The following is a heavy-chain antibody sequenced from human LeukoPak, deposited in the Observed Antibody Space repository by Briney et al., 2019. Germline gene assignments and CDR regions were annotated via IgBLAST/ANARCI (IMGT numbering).Heavy chain of an antibody. Sequence: SVKVSCKASGYTFTSYYMHWVRQAPGQGLEWMGGIIPIFGTANYAQKFQGRVTITADESTSTAYMELSSLRSEDTAVYYCASPVTTGRPLRFLEWLDFDYWGQGTLVTVSS. J-gene: IGHJ4*02. CDR2: IIPIFGTA. D-gene: IGHD3-3*01. CDR3: ASPVTTGRPLRFLEWLDFDY. CDR1: GYTFTSYY. V-gene: IGHV1-69*13.